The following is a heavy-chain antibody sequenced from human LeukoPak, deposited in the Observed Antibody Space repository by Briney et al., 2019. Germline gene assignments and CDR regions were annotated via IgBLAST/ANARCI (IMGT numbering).Heavy chain of an antibody. D-gene: IGHD3-10*01. J-gene: IGHJ4*02. CDR2: IDQEGGEQ. Sequence: GGSLRLSCVVSGFNFSNYWMSWVRQAPGKGLEWVANIDQEGGEQNYVDSVKGRFSISRDNAKTSVYLQMNSLKDEDTDFYYCARSKAGGYWGQGALVTVST. V-gene: IGHV3-7*01. CDR3: ARSKAGGY. CDR1: GFNFSNYW.